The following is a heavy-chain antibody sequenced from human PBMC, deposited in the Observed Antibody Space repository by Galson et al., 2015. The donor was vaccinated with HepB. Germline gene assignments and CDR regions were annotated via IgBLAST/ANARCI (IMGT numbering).Heavy chain of an antibody. CDR3: AREWEPWPDYYYYMDV. V-gene: IGHV3-11*01. J-gene: IGHJ6*03. CDR2: ISSSGSTI. Sequence: SLRLSCAASGFTFSDYYMSWIRQAPGKGLEWVSYISSSGSTIYYADSVKGRFTISRDNAKNSLYLQMNSLRAEDTAVYYCAREWEPWPDYYYYMDVWGKGTTVTVSS. D-gene: IGHD1-26*01. CDR1: GFTFSDYY.